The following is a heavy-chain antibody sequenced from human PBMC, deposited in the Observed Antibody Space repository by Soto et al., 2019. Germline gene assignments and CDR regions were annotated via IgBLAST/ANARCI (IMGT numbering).Heavy chain of an antibody. Sequence: QITLKESGPTLVKPTQTLTLTCTFSGFSLSTSEVGVGWIRQPPGKALEWLALLYWDDDKRYNPSLKSRLTITRDNSTXQVVLTLTNMDPVDTATYYCVHRAGMGRNSWLPGHWGQGTLVTVSS. CDR2: LYWDDDK. CDR1: GFSLSTSEVG. J-gene: IGHJ4*02. D-gene: IGHD6-13*01. CDR3: VHRAGMGRNSWLPGH. V-gene: IGHV2-5*02.